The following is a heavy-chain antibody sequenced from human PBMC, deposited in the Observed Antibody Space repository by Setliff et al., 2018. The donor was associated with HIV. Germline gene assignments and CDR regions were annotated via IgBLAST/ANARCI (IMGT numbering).Heavy chain of an antibody. Sequence: SETLSLTCTVSGGSINSYYWSWIRQPAGKGLEWIGRIYSSGNTNYNPSLKSRVTMSVDTSKNQFSLKLSSVTAADTAVYYCARDSELGLNYHYGMDVWGQGTTVTVSS. J-gene: IGHJ6*02. D-gene: IGHD1-26*01. V-gene: IGHV4-4*07. CDR1: GGSINSYY. CDR3: ARDSELGLNYHYGMDV. CDR2: IYSSGNT.